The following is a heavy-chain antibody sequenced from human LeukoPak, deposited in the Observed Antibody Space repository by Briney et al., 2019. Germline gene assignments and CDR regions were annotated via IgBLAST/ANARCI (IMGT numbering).Heavy chain of an antibody. CDR1: GFTFTNYA. D-gene: IGHD2-15*01. J-gene: IGHJ4*02. V-gene: IGHV3-23*01. Sequence: PGGSLRLSCPASGFTFTNYAMSGVRQAPGKGPEWVSSISLIGGSTYYADSVKGRFTISRNNSKNTLYLQMNRLRAEDTAIYYCAKVHPLLPYWGQGTLVTASS. CDR3: AKVHPLLPY. CDR2: ISLIGGST.